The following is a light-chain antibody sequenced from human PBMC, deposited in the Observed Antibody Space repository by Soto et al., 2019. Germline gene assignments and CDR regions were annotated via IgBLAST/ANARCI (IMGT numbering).Light chain of an antibody. V-gene: IGKV1-6*01. J-gene: IGKJ2*01. CDR1: QGIRND. Sequence: AIQMTQSPSSLSASVGDRVTITCRASQGIRNDLGWYQQKPGKAPKLLIYAASSLQSGVPSRFSGSGSGTDFTLTINSLQPEDFATYYWLQDYNYPYTFGQGTKLEIK. CDR3: LQDYNYPYT. CDR2: AAS.